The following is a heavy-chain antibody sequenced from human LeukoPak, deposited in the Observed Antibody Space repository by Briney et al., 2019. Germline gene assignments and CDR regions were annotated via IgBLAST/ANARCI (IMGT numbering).Heavy chain of an antibody. J-gene: IGHJ3*02. CDR2: INYSGST. Sequence: TPSETLSLTCTVSGGSISSSSYYWGWIRQPPGKGLEWIGYINYSGSTNYNPSLKSRVTISVDTSKNQFSLKLSSVTAADTAVYYCARGRIVEIGDAFDIWGQGTMVTVSS. CDR3: ARGRIVEIGDAFDI. V-gene: IGHV4-61*05. D-gene: IGHD1-26*01. CDR1: GGSISSSSYY.